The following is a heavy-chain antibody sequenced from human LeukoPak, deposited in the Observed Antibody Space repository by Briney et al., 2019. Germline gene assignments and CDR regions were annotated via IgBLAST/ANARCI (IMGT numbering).Heavy chain of an antibody. CDR1: GFTFSACA. J-gene: IGHJ4*02. V-gene: IGHV3-23*01. CDR2: ISGSGGGT. CDR3: ARARVIPASFDD. Sequence: PGGSLRLSRVASGFTFSACAMTWVRQAPGKGLEWVSGISGSGGGTYYADSVKGRFNISRENSRNTVSLQMSSLRAEDTAVYYCARARVIPASFDDWGQGTLVTVSS. D-gene: IGHD3-16*02.